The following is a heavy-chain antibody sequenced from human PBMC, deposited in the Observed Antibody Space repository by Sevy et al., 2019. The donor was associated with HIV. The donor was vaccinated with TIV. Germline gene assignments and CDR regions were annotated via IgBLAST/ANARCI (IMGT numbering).Heavy chain of an antibody. Sequence: SETLSLTCSVSGGSISSYYWSWIRQPPGKGLEWIGYIYNSGSSNYNPSLNSRVTISVDTSKNQFSLKLSSVTPADTAVYYCARAGGAKDYGMDVWGQGTTVTVSS. J-gene: IGHJ6*02. D-gene: IGHD3-10*01. CDR3: ARAGGAKDYGMDV. CDR2: IYNSGSS. V-gene: IGHV4-59*01. CDR1: GGSISSYY.